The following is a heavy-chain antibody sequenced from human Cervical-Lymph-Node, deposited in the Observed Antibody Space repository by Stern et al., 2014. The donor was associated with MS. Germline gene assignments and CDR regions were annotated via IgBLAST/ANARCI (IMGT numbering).Heavy chain of an antibody. CDR1: GFSLSTSGMR. V-gene: IGHV2-70*04. CDR2: IDWEDDK. Sequence: QITLKESGPSLVKPTQTLTLTCTFSGFSLSTSGMRVSWIRQPPGKALEWLARIDWEDDKIYSTSLKTRLTISKDTSKNQVVLTMTNMDPVDTATYYCARSPPYYEFWNDYYYFDYWGQGTLVAVSS. D-gene: IGHD3-3*01. J-gene: IGHJ4*02. CDR3: ARSPPYYEFWNDYYYFDY.